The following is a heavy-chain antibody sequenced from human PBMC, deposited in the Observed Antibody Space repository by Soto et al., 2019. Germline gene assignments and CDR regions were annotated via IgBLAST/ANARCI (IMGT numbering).Heavy chain of an antibody. CDR2: IHYSGTT. CDR1: GGSVLSGGYY. V-gene: IGHV4-31*03. CDR3: ARDSVDSGDYPRGYFDI. D-gene: IGHD4-17*01. J-gene: IGHJ4*02. Sequence: PSETLSLTCNVSGGSVLSGGYYWSWIRQRPGKGLQWIGSIHYSGTTYYDPSLKSRLTLSVDTSNNHFSLKLTALTAADTAVYYCARDSVDSGDYPRGYFDIWGQGVPVTVSA.